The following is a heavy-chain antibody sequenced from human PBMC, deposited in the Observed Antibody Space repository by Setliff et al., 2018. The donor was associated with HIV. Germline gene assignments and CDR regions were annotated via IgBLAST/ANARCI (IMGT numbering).Heavy chain of an antibody. J-gene: IGHJ4*02. CDR3: ARSPRIGVAGEFEY. V-gene: IGHV4-59*05. Sequence: KPSETLSLTCTVSGGSISSYYWSWIRQPAGKGLEWIGSISYTGITNYNPSLKSRVTISVDTSQNQFSLKLTSVTAADTAVYYCARSPRIGVAGEFEYWGQGTLVTVSS. CDR2: ISYTGIT. CDR1: GGSISSYY. D-gene: IGHD6-19*01.